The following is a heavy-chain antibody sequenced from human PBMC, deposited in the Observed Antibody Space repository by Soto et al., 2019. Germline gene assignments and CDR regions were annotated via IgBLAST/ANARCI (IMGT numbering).Heavy chain of an antibody. CDR3: ARDRPHGDTL. V-gene: IGHV3-66*01. CDR1: GFYASTYY. Sequence: GGSLSLSCAASGFYASTYYMSWFRQAPGKGLEWVSVIYRGGEIYYADSVQGRFTTSRDISRNSLDLQMNSLRVDDTDVYYCARDRPHGDTLWGQGVVVTVSS. J-gene: IGHJ4*02. CDR2: IYRGGEI. D-gene: IGHD5-18*01.